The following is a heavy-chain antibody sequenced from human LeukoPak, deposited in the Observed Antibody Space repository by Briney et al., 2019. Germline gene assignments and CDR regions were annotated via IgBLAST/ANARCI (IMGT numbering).Heavy chain of an antibody. D-gene: IGHD3-9*01. J-gene: IGHJ4*02. CDR3: ARELLRYFDWYDDY. CDR2: IYYSGST. CDR1: GFTFSDHY. V-gene: IGHV4-38-2*02. Sequence: PGGSLRLSCAASGFTFSDHYMDWVRQPPGKGLEWIGSIYYSGSTYYNPSLKSRVTISVDTSKNQFSLKLSSVTAADTAVYYCARELLRYFDWYDDYWGQGTLVTVSS.